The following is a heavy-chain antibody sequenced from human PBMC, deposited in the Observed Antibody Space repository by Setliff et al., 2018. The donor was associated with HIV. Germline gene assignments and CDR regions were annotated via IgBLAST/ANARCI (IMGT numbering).Heavy chain of an antibody. CDR3: ARAFGSGSYRWFDP. D-gene: IGHD3-10*01. V-gene: IGHV4-61*02. J-gene: IGHJ5*02. CDR1: GGSINSGIYY. CDR2: IHIGGNT. Sequence: PSETLSLTCTVSGGSINSGIYYWTWIRQPAGKGLEWLGRIHIGGNTNYNPSLKSRVTISMDTSKKQFSLKLRSVTAADTAVYYCARAFGSGSYRWFDPWGQGTLVTVSS.